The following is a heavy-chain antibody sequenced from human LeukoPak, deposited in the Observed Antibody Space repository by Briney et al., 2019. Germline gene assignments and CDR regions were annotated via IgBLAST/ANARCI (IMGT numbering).Heavy chain of an antibody. D-gene: IGHD2-21*02. Sequence: GGSLRLSCAASGFTFSSYAMHWVRQAPGKGLEWVAVIWYDGSNKYYADSVKGRFTISRDNSKNTLYLQMNSLRAEDTAVYYCARDRLAYCGGDCSGLFDYWGQGTLVTVSS. CDR1: GFTFSSYA. CDR2: IWYDGSNK. V-gene: IGHV3-33*08. J-gene: IGHJ4*02. CDR3: ARDRLAYCGGDCSGLFDY.